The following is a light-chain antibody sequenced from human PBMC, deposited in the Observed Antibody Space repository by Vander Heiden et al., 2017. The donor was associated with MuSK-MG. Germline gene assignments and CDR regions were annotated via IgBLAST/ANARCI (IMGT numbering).Light chain of an antibody. Sequence: DIQLTQSPSFLSASVGDRVTITCRASQGISSYLAWYQQKPGKAPKLLIYAASTLQSRVPSRFSGSGSGTEFTLTISSLHPEDFATYYCQQLNSSPLTFGGGTKVEIK. CDR1: QGISSY. CDR3: QQLNSSPLT. CDR2: AAS. J-gene: IGKJ4*01. V-gene: IGKV1-9*01.